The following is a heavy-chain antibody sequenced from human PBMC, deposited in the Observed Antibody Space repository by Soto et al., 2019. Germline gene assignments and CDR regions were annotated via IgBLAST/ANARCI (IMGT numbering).Heavy chain of an antibody. Sequence: GESLKISCKGYGYSFTNYWIGWVRQMPGKGLEWMGIIYPGDSDIRYSPSFQGQVTISADKSIRTAYLQWSSLKASDTAMYYCAVYYDSSGHYREYFQHWGQGTLVTAPQ. J-gene: IGHJ1*01. V-gene: IGHV5-51*01. D-gene: IGHD3-22*01. CDR3: AVYYDSSGHYREYFQH. CDR1: GYSFTNYW. CDR2: IYPGDSDI.